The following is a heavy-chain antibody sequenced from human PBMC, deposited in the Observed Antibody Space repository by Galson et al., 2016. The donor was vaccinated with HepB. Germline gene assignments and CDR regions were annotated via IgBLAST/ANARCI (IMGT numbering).Heavy chain of an antibody. D-gene: IGHD1-14*01. CDR1: GFSFSGYG. CDR2: ISYDGRDK. V-gene: IGHV3-30*18. CDR3: AKITGGYTLVTQKGVFDN. Sequence: SLRLSCAASGFSFSGYGIHWVRQAPGKGLEWLSLISYDGRDKYYADSVKGRFTVSRDNSKNTLYLQINSLRAEDTAVYYCAKITGGYTLVTQKGVFDNWGQGTLVTVSS. J-gene: IGHJ4*02.